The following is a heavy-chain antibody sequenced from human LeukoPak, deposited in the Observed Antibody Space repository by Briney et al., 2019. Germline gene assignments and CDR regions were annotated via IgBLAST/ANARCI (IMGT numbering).Heavy chain of an antibody. CDR2: INANSGGT. Sequence: ASVKVSCKASGGTFSSYAISWVRQATGQGLEWTGWINANSGGTNYAQKFQGRVTMTRDTSINTAYMELSRLRSDDTAVYYCAAYDSSSYYPDDAFDIWGQGTMVTVSS. CDR1: GGTFSSYA. J-gene: IGHJ3*02. V-gene: IGHV1-2*02. CDR3: AAYDSSSYYPDDAFDI. D-gene: IGHD3-22*01.